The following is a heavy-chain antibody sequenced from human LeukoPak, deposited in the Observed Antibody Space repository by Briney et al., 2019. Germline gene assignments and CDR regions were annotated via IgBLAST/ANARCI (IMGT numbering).Heavy chain of an antibody. J-gene: IGHJ4*02. Sequence: LEWMGWINAGNGNTKYSQKFQGRVTITRDTSASTAYMELSSLRSEDTAVYYCARALGQFDYWGQGTLVTVSS. CDR3: ARALGQFDY. CDR2: INAGNGNT. V-gene: IGHV1-3*01.